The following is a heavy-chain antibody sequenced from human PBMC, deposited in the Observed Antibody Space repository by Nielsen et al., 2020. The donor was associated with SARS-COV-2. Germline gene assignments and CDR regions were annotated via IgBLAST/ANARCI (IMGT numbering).Heavy chain of an antibody. CDR3: ATGGMA. D-gene: IGHD3-16*01. Sequence: GGSLRLSCSVFGFTFRNYAMSWVRQAPGKGLEWISGISGGGGTTYYADSVQGRFSISRDNSKNSLFLQMNSLTVDDTAIYYCATGGMAWGQGTRVTVSS. CDR1: GFTFRNYA. V-gene: IGHV3-23*01. J-gene: IGHJ5*02. CDR2: ISGGGGTT.